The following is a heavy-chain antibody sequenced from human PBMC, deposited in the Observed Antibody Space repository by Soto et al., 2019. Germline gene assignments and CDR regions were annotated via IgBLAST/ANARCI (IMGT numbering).Heavy chain of an antibody. CDR3: ARWDYGDYARFDY. V-gene: IGHV1-8*01. D-gene: IGHD4-17*01. Sequence: QVQLVQSGAEVKKSGASVKVSRKASGYTFTSHDINWVRQATGQGLEWMGWMNPNSGNTGYAQKFKGRVTMTRNTSISTAYMELSSLRSEDTAVYYCARWDYGDYARFDYWGQGTLVTVSS. CDR2: MNPNSGNT. CDR1: GYTFTSHD. J-gene: IGHJ4*02.